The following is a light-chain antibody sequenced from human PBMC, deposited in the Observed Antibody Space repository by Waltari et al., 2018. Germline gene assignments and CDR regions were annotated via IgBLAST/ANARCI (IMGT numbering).Light chain of an antibody. V-gene: IGKV3-20*01. J-gene: IGKJ1*01. CDR3: QHYVRLPAT. Sequence: EIMLTQSPGTLSLSTGERATLSCRASQSISKYLAWYQQKPGQAPRLLIYGASSRATGIPDMFSGSGSGTDFSLTISGLEPQDFAVYYCQHYVRLPATFGQGTKVEIK. CDR1: QSISKY. CDR2: GAS.